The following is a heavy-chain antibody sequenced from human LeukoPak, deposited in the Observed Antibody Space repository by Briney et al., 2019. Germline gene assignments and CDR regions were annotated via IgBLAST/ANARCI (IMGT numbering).Heavy chain of an antibody. CDR1: GFTFSSYD. V-gene: IGHV3-13*01. D-gene: IGHD5-12*01. CDR2: IGTAGDT. J-gene: IGHJ5*02. Sequence: GGSLRLSCAASGFTFSSYDMHWVRQATGKGLEWVSAIGTAGDTYYPGSVKGRFTISRENAKNSLYLQMNSLRAGDTAVYYCARGGVDIVATLTPLESWFDHWGQGTLVTVSS. CDR3: ARGGVDIVATLTPLESWFDH.